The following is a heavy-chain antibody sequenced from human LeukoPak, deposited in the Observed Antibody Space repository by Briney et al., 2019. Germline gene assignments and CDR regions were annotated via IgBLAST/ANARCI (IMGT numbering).Heavy chain of an antibody. J-gene: IGHJ4*02. Sequence: PSETLSLTCSVSRDSTSYYYWSWLRQPPGKGLEWIGLISTSGSTYYNPSLKSRVTMSVDTPNSQFSLNLDSVTAADTAVYYCARGSGWLPSNWGQGTLVTVSS. D-gene: IGHD6-19*01. CDR2: ISTSGST. V-gene: IGHV4-4*07. CDR3: ARGSGWLPSN. CDR1: RDSTSYYY.